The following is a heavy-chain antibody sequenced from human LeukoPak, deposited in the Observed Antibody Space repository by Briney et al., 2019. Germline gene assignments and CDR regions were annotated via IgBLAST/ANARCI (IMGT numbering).Heavy chain of an antibody. CDR3: ARENVDTFDS. J-gene: IGHJ4*02. Sequence: TGGSLRLSCAASGFTFSSSEMNWVRQTPGKGLEWVSYISSSGSTIYYADSVMGRFTISRDNAKNSLYLQMDSLRAEDTAVYYCARENVDTFDSWGRGTLVTVSS. V-gene: IGHV3-48*03. D-gene: IGHD5-18*01. CDR1: GFTFSSSE. CDR2: ISSSGSTI.